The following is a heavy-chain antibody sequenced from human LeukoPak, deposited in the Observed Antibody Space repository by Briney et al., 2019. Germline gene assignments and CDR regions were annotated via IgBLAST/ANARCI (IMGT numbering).Heavy chain of an antibody. CDR2: TYYRSKWYN. J-gene: IGHJ6*04. CDR1: GDSVSSNSAA. V-gene: IGHV6-1*01. CDR3: ARGWSIAAAGMRYYYYGMDV. D-gene: IGHD6-13*01. Sequence: SQTLSLTCAISGDSVSSNSAAWNWIRQSPSRGLEWLGRTYYRSKWYNDYAVSVKSRITINPDTSENQFSLQLNSVTPEDTAVYYCARGWSIAAAGMRYYYYGMDVWGKGTTVTVSS.